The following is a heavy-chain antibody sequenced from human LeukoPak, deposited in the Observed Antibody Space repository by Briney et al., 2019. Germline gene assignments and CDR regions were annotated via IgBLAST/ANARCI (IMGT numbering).Heavy chain of an antibody. CDR1: GGSIGGGGYS. D-gene: IGHD6-13*01. CDR2: IYHDGSA. V-gene: IGHV4-30-2*01. J-gene: IGHJ4*02. Sequence: PSETLSLTCAVSGGSIGGGGYSWSWIRQPPGKGLEWIGYIYHDGSAYYTPSTDYTPSLKSRVTFSVDPSKNQFFLTLSSVTAADTAVYYCARVSSSSWHYFDFWGQGTLVTVSS. CDR3: ARVSSSSWHYFDF.